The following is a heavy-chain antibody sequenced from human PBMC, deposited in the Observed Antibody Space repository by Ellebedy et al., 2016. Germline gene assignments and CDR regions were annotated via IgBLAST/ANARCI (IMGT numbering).Heavy chain of an antibody. CDR1: GGSISSGSYY. J-gene: IGHJ4*02. V-gene: IGHV4-61*02. CDR2: IYTSGST. CDR3: ARDFIAARRAFDY. Sequence: SETLSLXCTVSGGSISSGSYYWSWIRQPAGKGLEWIGRIYTSGSTNYNPSLKSRVTMSVDTSKNQFSLKLSSVTAADTAVYYCARDFIAARRAFDYWGQGTLVTVSS. D-gene: IGHD6-6*01.